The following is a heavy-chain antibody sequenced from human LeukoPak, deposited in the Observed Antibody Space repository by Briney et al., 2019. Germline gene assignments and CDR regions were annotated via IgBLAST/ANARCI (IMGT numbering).Heavy chain of an antibody. CDR1: GFDFSTYA. D-gene: IGHD3-10*01. CDR2: ISTMSNYI. Sequence: PGGSLRLSCAASGFDFSTYAINWVRQAPGKGLEWVSSISTMSNYIFYGDSVKGRFTISRDNAKNSLYLQMNSLRAEDTAVYYCAREILYGSGSSFDYWGQGTLVTVSS. J-gene: IGHJ4*02. CDR3: AREILYGSGSSFDY. V-gene: IGHV3-21*01.